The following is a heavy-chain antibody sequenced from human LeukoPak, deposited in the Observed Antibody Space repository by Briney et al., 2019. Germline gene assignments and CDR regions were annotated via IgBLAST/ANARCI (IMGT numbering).Heavy chain of an antibody. Sequence: ASVKVSCKPSGGTFSSYAISWVRQAPGQGLEWMRGIIPIFGTANYAQKFQGRVTITADESTSTAYMELSSLRSEDTAVYYCASIAARPYYYYGMDVWGQGTTVTVSS. CDR2: IIPIFGTA. CDR1: GGTFSSYA. D-gene: IGHD6-6*01. J-gene: IGHJ6*02. V-gene: IGHV1-69*13. CDR3: ASIAARPYYYYGMDV.